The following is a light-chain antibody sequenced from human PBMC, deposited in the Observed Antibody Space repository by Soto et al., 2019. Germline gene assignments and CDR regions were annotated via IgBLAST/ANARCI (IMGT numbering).Light chain of an antibody. CDR2: NVS. Sequence: QSVLTQPVSVSGSPGQSITISCTGTSSDVGGYNFVSWYQQHPGKAPKVMIYNVSNRPSGVSNRFSGSKSGNTASLTISGLQAEDEADYYCSSYTSISTVVFGGGTKLTVL. J-gene: IGLJ3*02. CDR1: SSDVGGYNF. CDR3: SSYTSISTVV. V-gene: IGLV2-14*01.